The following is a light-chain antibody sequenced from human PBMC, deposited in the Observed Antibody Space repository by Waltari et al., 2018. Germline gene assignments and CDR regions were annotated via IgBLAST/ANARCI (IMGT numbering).Light chain of an antibody. CDR3: CSYGGASLRV. J-gene: IGLJ3*02. V-gene: IGLV2-23*02. CDR1: TSDIGSYNL. CDR2: EVN. Sequence: QSALTQPASVSGSPGQSITISCTGTTSDIGSYNLVSWYQQHPGEVTKLIIYEVNNRPSGCSNRCSGSKSGNTASLTISGLQPEDEADYYCCSYGGASLRVFGGGTKVTVL.